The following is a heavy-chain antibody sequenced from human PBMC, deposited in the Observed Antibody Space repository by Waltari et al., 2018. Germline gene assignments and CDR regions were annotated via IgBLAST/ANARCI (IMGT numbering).Heavy chain of an antibody. Sequence: QVQLVQSGAEVKKPGSSVKVSCKASGGTFSSYAISWVRQAPGQGLEWMGRIIPIFGTSNDAQKFQGRVTITADKSTRTAYMELSSLRSEDTAVYDCARAYYGSGPEDYWGQGTLVTVSS. V-gene: IGHV1-69*08. CDR1: GGTFSSYA. D-gene: IGHD3-10*01. CDR3: ARAYYGSGPEDY. J-gene: IGHJ4*02. CDR2: IIPIFGTS.